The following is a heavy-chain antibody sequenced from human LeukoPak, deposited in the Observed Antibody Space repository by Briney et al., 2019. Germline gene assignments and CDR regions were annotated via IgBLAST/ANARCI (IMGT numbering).Heavy chain of an antibody. CDR3: ASLHQVRGLTVFDY. D-gene: IGHD3-10*01. V-gene: IGHV1-69*05. CDR1: GGTFSSYA. CDR2: IIPIFGTA. Sequence: SVKVSCKASGGTFSSYAISWVRQAPGQGLEWMGGIIPIFGTANYAQKFQGRVTITTDESTSTAYMELSSLRSEDTAVYYCASLHQVRGLTVFDYWGQGTLVTVSS. J-gene: IGHJ4*02.